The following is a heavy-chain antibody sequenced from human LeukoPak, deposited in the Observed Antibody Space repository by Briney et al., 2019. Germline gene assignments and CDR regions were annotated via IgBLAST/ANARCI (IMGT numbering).Heavy chain of an antibody. J-gene: IGHJ4*02. V-gene: IGHV4-39*01. CDR2: IYYSKNT. CDR1: GGSISSSSAY. Sequence: KPSETLSLTCTVSGGSISSSSAYWGWIRQPPGRGLEWIGSIYYSKNTHYNPSLKSRVTISADTSKNQFSLTLGSVSATDTAVYYCVSPRGFSYGYFDYWGQGTLVTVSS. CDR3: VSPRGFSYGYFDY. D-gene: IGHD5-18*01.